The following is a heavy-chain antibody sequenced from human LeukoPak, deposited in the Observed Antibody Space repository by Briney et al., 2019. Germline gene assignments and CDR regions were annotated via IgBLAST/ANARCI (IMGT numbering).Heavy chain of an antibody. CDR2: IRSKANSYAT. V-gene: IGHV3-73*01. CDR3: TRHGPYDSSGLDY. J-gene: IGHJ4*02. Sequence: GGSLRLSCAASGLTFSGSAMHWVRQASGKGLEWVGRIRSKANSYATAYAASVKGRFTISRDDSKNTTYLQMNSLKTEDTAVYYCTRHGPYDSSGLDYWGQGTLVTVSS. D-gene: IGHD3-22*01. CDR1: GLTFSGSA.